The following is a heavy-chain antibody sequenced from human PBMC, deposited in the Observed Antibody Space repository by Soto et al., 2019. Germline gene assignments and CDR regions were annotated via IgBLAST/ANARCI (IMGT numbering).Heavy chain of an antibody. CDR2: IGGSGGST. V-gene: IGHV3-23*01. Sequence: EKVLEWVSAIGGSGGSTYYADSVQGRFTVSRDNSNNKLYLQMNSLRAEDMAVYYCAKVLGELVVGYYYYFMDVWGKGTTVTVSS. D-gene: IGHD6-6*01. CDR3: AKVLGELVVGYYYYFMDV. J-gene: IGHJ6*03.